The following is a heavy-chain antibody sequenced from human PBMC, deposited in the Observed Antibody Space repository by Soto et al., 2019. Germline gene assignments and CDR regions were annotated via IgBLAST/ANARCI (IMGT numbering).Heavy chain of an antibody. J-gene: IGHJ4*02. D-gene: IGHD3-22*01. CDR2: IYYSGST. CDR3: ARAPMYIYYDSNEEGYYLDY. CDR1: GGSISSGGYY. Sequence: SETLSLTCTVSGGSISSGGYYWSWIRQHPGKGLEWIGYIYYSGSTYYNPSLKSRVTISVDTSKNQFSLKLSSVTAADTAVYYCARAPMYIYYDSNEEGYYLDYWGQGTLVTVSS. V-gene: IGHV4-31*03.